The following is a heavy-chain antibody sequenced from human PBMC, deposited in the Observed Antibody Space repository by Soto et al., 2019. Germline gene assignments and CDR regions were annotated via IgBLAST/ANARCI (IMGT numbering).Heavy chain of an antibody. CDR1: GYTFINFG. J-gene: IGHJ4*02. V-gene: IGHV1-18*01. Sequence: QDHLVQYGAEVKKPGASVKVSCKASGYTFINFGISWLRQAPGQGLEWMGWISANSGNTNYAEKFQDRVTMTTDTSTTTAYMELRSLRADDTAVYYCARRPPFSYGDFVTYYFDYWGQGTLVTVSS. D-gene: IGHD4-17*01. CDR2: ISANSGNT. CDR3: ARRPPFSYGDFVTYYFDY.